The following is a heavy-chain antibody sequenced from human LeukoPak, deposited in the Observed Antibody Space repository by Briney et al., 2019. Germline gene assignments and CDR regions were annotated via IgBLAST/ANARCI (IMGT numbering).Heavy chain of an antibody. Sequence: GGSLRLYCAASGFTFSSYGMHWVRQAPGKGLEWVAVIWYDGSNKYYADSVKGRFTISRDNSKNTLYLQMNSLRAEDTAVYYCARESGSYYMPTFDYWGQGTLVTVSS. CDR1: GFTFSSYG. CDR3: ARESGSYYMPTFDY. D-gene: IGHD1-26*01. CDR2: IWYDGSNK. V-gene: IGHV3-33*01. J-gene: IGHJ4*02.